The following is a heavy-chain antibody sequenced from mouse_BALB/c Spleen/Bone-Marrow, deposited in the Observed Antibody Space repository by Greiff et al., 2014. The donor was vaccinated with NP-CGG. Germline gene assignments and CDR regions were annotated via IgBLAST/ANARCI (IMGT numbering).Heavy chain of an antibody. Sequence: QVQLQQSGAELARPGTSVKLSCKTSGYTFTNYWMQWIKQRPGQGLEWIGTIYPGDGDTRYTQKFKGMATLTADKSSSTAYMQLSSLASEDSAVYYCARSNYPYAMDYWGQGTSVTVSS. CDR1: GYTFTNYW. CDR3: ARSNYPYAMDY. CDR2: IYPGDGDT. V-gene: IGHV1-87*01. J-gene: IGHJ4*01. D-gene: IGHD2-5*01.